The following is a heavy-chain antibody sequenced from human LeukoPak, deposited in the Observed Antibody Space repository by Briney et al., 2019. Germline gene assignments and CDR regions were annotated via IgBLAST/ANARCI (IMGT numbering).Heavy chain of an antibody. Sequence: GGSLRLSCAASGFTFSSYAMHWVRQAPGKGLEWVAVISYDGSNKYYADSVKGRFTISRDNSKNTLYLQMNSLKTEDTAVYYCTTTVGYSVYFDYWGQGTLVTVSS. CDR1: GFTFSSYA. D-gene: IGHD2-15*01. J-gene: IGHJ4*02. CDR2: ISYDGSNK. V-gene: IGHV3-30-3*01. CDR3: TTTVGYSVYFDY.